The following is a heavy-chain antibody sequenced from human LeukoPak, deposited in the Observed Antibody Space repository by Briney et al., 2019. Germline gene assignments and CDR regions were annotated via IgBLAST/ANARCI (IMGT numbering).Heavy chain of an antibody. CDR1: GYSISSGYY. CDR2: IDYSGST. D-gene: IGHD6-13*01. V-gene: IGHV4-38-2*02. Sequence: PSETLSLTCTVSGYSISSGYYWGWIRQPPGEGLEWIGSIDYSGSTYYSPSLKSRVTISVDTSKNQFSLNLSSVTAADTAVYSCARASGSSWYERRLHAYYYYMDVWGKGTTVTVSS. CDR3: ARASGSSWYERRLHAYYYYMDV. J-gene: IGHJ6*03.